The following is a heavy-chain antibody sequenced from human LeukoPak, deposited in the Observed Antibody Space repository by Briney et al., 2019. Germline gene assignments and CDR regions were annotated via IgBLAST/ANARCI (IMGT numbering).Heavy chain of an antibody. D-gene: IGHD6-13*01. CDR3: AGSPGYSTAAQEY. CDR2: ISSSSSYI. Sequence: GGSLRLSCAASGFTFSSYSMNWVRQAPGKGLEGVSSISSSSSYIYYADSVKGGFTISRDKAKNSLYLQMNSLRAEDTAVYYCAGSPGYSTAAQEYWGQGTLVTVSS. V-gene: IGHV3-21*01. J-gene: IGHJ4*02. CDR1: GFTFSSYS.